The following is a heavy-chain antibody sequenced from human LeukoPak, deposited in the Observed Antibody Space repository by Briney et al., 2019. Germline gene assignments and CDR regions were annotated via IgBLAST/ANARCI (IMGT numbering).Heavy chain of an antibody. D-gene: IGHD4-17*01. J-gene: IGHJ4*02. CDR3: AKDLNGDYVGILDY. V-gene: IGHV3-9*01. CDR2: ISWNSGSI. CDR1: GFIFDDYA. Sequence: GGSLRLSCAASGFIFDDYAMHWVRQAPGKGLEWVSGISWNSGSIGYADSVKGRFTISRDNAKNSLYLQMNSLRAEDTALYYCAKDLNGDYVGILDYWGQGTLVTVSS.